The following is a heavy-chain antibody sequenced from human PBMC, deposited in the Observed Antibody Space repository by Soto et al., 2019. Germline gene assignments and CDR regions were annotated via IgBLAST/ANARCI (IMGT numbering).Heavy chain of an antibody. CDR3: ARALRFDP. V-gene: IGHV4-34*01. J-gene: IGHJ5*02. CDR1: GGSFSNYY. D-gene: IGHD5-12*01. CDR2: INHSGST. Sequence: SETLSLTFAVCGGSFSNYYWTWIRQPPGKGLEWIGEINHSGSTEYNPALKSRVTMSTDTSKSQFSLRLSSVTAADTAVYYCARALRFDPWGQGTPVTVSS.